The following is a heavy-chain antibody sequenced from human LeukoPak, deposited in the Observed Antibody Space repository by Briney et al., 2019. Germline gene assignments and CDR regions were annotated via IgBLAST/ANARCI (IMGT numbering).Heavy chain of an antibody. J-gene: IGHJ4*02. CDR3: ARRLGATSTGFDY. CDR2: IHYSGST. D-gene: IGHD1-26*01. CDR1: GGSISSYY. V-gene: IGHV4-59*08. Sequence: SETLSLTCTVSGGSISSYYWSWIRQPPGKGLEWIGSIHYSGSTNYNPSLKSRVTISVDTSKSQFSLKLSSVTAADTAVYYCARRLGATSTGFDYWGQGTLVTVSS.